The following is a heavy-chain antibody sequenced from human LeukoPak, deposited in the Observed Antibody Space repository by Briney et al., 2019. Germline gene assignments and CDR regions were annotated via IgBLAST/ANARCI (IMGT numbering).Heavy chain of an antibody. Sequence: TLSLTFTVSGCSLRRCGYLWKLIRQPPGEGLGVIGYMYYSGSTYYNPSLKSRVTISVDTSKNQFSLKLSSVTAADTAVYYCARPYYYDSRIDPWGQGTLVTVSS. D-gene: IGHD3-22*01. V-gene: IGHV4-30-4*01. CDR1: GCSLRRCGYL. J-gene: IGHJ5*02. CDR3: ARPYYYDSRIDP. CDR2: MYYSGST.